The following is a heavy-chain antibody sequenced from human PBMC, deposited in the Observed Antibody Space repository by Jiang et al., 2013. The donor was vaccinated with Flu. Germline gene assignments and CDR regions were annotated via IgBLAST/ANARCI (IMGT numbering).Heavy chain of an antibody. Sequence: GAEVKKPGESLKISCKGSGYSFTSYWIGWVRQMPGKGLEWMGIIYPGDSDTRYSPSFQGQVTISADKSISTAYLQWSSLKASDTAMYYCARHMYSSSWYSWYFDLWGRGTLVTVSS. CDR3: ARHMYSSSWYSWYFDL. D-gene: IGHD6-13*01. J-gene: IGHJ2*01. CDR2: IYPGDSDT. CDR1: GYSFTSYW. V-gene: IGHV5-51*01.